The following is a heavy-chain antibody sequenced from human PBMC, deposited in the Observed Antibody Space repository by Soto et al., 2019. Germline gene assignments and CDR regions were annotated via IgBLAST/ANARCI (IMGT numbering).Heavy chain of an antibody. V-gene: IGHV1-18*01. CDR3: AREGLLLLPDY. CDR2: ISPYSGKT. CDR1: GYTFTNND. J-gene: IGHJ4*02. D-gene: IGHD3-22*01. Sequence: GASVKVSCKASGYTFTNNDVCWVRQTPGQGLEWMGWISPYSGKTNYARKFQGRVTMTTDTSTSTAYMEVRSLTSDDTAVYYCAREGLLLLPDYWGQGNLVTVS.